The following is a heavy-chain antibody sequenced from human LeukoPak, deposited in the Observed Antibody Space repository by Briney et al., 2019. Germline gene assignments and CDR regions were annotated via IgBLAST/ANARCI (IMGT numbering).Heavy chain of an antibody. CDR1: GYTLTSYY. Sequence: ASVKVSCKASGYTLTSYYLHWVRQAPGQGLEWMAIINPSGGSTSHAQKFQGRVTMTRDTSASTVYMELSSLRSEDTAVYYCARDEGYSSSWYDYWGQGTLVTVSS. J-gene: IGHJ4*02. V-gene: IGHV1-46*01. CDR2: INPSGGST. CDR3: ARDEGYSSSWYDY. D-gene: IGHD6-13*01.